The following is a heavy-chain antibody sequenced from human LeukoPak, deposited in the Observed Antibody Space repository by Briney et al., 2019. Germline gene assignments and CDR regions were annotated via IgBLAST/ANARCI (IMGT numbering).Heavy chain of an antibody. J-gene: IGHJ4*02. CDR3: ARDSPGYSSGWYSPAPFDY. Sequence: PGGSLRLSCAASGFTFSSYEMNLVRQAPGKGLEWVSYISSSGSTIYYADSVKGRFTISRDNAKNSLYLQMNSLRAEDTAVYYCARDSPGYSSGWYSPAPFDYWGQGTLVTVSS. CDR1: GFTFSSYE. V-gene: IGHV3-48*03. CDR2: ISSSGSTI. D-gene: IGHD6-19*01.